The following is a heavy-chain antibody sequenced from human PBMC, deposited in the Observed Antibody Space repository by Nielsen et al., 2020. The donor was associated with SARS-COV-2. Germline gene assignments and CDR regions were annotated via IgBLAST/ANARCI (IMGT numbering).Heavy chain of an antibody. D-gene: IGHD1-20*01. V-gene: IGHV3-73*01. Sequence: GESLKISCVASGFTFSGSAMHWVRQASGKGLEWLGRIRSYANEYATAYTASVKGRFTISRDDSKNTAYLQMNSLKTEDTAVYYCARVPITGTKIGAFDIWGQGTMVTVSS. CDR3: ARVPITGTKIGAFDI. J-gene: IGHJ3*02. CDR1: GFTFSGSA. CDR2: IRSYANEYAT.